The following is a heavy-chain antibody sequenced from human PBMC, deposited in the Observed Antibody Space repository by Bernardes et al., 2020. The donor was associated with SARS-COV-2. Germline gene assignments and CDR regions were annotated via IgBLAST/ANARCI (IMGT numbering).Heavy chain of an antibody. CDR3: ARGEMATTTGYYYYYGMDV. V-gene: IGHV1-2*02. D-gene: IGHD5-12*01. CDR1: GYTFTGYY. CDR2: INPNSGGT. J-gene: IGHJ6*02. Sequence: ASVKVSCKASGYTFTGYYMHWVRQAPGQGLEWMGWINPNSGGTNYAQKFQGRVTMTRDTSISTAYMELSRLRSDDTAVYYCARGEMATTTGYYYYYGMDVWGQGTTVTVSS.